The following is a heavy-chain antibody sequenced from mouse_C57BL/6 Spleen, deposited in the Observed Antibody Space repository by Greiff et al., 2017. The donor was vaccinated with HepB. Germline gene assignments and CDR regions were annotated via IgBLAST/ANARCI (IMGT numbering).Heavy chain of an antibody. D-gene: IGHD1-1*01. CDR1: GYTFTSYW. J-gene: IGHJ2*01. CDR3: AVYYYGSSRDY. Sequence: VQLQQPGAELVMPGASVKLSCKASGYTFTSYWMHWVKQRPGQGLEWIGEIDPSDSYTNYNQKFKGKSTLTVDKSSSTAYMQLSSLTSEDSAVYYCAVYYYGSSRDYWGQGTTLTVSS. V-gene: IGHV1-69*01. CDR2: IDPSDSYT.